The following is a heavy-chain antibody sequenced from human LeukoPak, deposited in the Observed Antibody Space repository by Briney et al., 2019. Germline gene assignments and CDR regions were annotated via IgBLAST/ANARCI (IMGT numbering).Heavy chain of an antibody. J-gene: IGHJ3*02. CDR2: IYYRGST. CDR1: GGSINNYY. Sequence: PSETLSLTCAVSGGSINNYYWSWIRQPPEKGLEWIGYIYYRGSTKYNPSLKSRATTRVDTSKNHYSLKIRSVTAADTAMYYWGRGYDGILTGYLDAFDIWGQGTMVTASS. V-gene: IGHV4-59*01. D-gene: IGHD3-9*01. CDR3: GRGYDGILTGYLDAFDI.